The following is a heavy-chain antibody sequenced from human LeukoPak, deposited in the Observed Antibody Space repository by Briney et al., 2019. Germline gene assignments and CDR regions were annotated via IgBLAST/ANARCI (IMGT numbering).Heavy chain of an antibody. V-gene: IGHV3-48*03. CDR1: EFSVGSNY. CDR2: ISSSGSTI. CDR3: ARRPSSSSWPG. J-gene: IGHJ4*02. D-gene: IGHD6-13*01. Sequence: PGGSLRLSCAASEFSVGSNYMTWVRQAPGRGLEWVSYISSSGSTIYYADSVKGRFTISRDNAKNSLYLQMNSLRGEDTAVYYCARRPSSSSWPGWGQGTLVIVSS.